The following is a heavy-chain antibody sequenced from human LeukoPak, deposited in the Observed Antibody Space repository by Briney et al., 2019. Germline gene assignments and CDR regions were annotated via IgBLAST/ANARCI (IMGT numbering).Heavy chain of an antibody. J-gene: IGHJ4*02. V-gene: IGHV3-23*01. CDR3: AKGRGFTSTSCYNY. CDR1: GFTFSSYA. D-gene: IGHD2-2*02. Sequence: GSLRLSCAASGFTFSSYAMSWVRQAPGKGLEWVSPISGSGDSTYYADSVKGRFTISRDSSKNTLYLQMNSLRAEDTAVYYCAKGRGFTSTSCYNYWGQGTLVTVSS. CDR2: ISGSGDST.